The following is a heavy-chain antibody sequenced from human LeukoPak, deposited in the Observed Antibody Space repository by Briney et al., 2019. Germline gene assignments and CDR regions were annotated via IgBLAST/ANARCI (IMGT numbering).Heavy chain of an antibody. Sequence: SETLSLTCTVSGGSINNYYWSWIRQPPGKGLEWIGYIYYSGGTNYIPSLKSRVTISVDTSKNHFSLRLSSVTAADTAVYYCARLGYASSWVDSWGQGSLVTVSS. V-gene: IGHV4-59*01. CDR3: ARLGYASSWVDS. J-gene: IGHJ4*02. CDR1: GGSINNYY. D-gene: IGHD6-13*01. CDR2: IYYSGGT.